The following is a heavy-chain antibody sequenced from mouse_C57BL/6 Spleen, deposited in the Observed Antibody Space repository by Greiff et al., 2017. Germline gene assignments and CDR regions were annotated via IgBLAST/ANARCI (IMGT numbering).Heavy chain of an antibody. J-gene: IGHJ2*01. V-gene: IGHV3-6*01. CDR3: ARADYGFDY. CDR1: GYSITSGYY. Sequence: EVQLQESGPGLVKPSPSLSLSCSVTGYSITSGYYWNWIRQFPGNKLEWMGYISYDGSNKYNPSLKNRISITRDTSKNQFFLKLNSVTTEDTATYYCARADYGFDYWGQGTTLTVSS. CDR2: ISYDGSN. D-gene: IGHD2-4*01.